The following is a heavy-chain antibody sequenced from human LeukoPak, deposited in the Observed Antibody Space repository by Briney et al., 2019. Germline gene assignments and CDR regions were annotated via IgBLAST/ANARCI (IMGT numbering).Heavy chain of an antibody. CDR3: ARDGADVVAATGGVGY. V-gene: IGHV3-21*01. J-gene: IGHJ4*02. CDR1: GFTFSSYS. Sequence: PGGSLRLSCAASGFTFSSYSMNWVRQAPGKGLEWVSSISSSSSYIYYADSVKGRFTISRDNAKNSLYLQMNSLIAEDTAVYYCARDGADVVAATGGVGYWGQGTLVTVSS. D-gene: IGHD2-15*01. CDR2: ISSSSSYI.